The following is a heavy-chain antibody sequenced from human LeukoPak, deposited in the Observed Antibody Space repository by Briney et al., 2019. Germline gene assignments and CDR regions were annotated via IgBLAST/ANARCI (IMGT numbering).Heavy chain of an antibody. V-gene: IGHV3-7*01. Sequence: PGGSLRLSCAASGFTFSSYAMSWVRQAPGKGLEWVANIDQDGSDKDYVDSVKGRFAISRDNAKNSLYLQMNGLSVEDTAIYYCARGGGASDYWGQGTLVTVSS. CDR1: GFTFSSYA. CDR3: ARGGGASDY. J-gene: IGHJ4*02. D-gene: IGHD2-15*01. CDR2: IDQDGSDK.